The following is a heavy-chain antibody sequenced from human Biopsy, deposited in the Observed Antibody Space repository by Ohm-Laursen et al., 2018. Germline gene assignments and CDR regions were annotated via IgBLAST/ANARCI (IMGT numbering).Heavy chain of an antibody. V-gene: IGHV4-59*01. J-gene: IGHJ2*01. CDR1: GGSISSYH. CDR2: VYYTGST. D-gene: IGHD3-22*01. CDR3: ARDRGFYSDRTVPGYFDL. Sequence: TLSLTCTVSGGSISSYHWTWIRQPPGKGLEWIGYVYYTGSTDYNPSLQSRVTISVDTSKNHFSLRLRSVTPADTAIYYCARDRGFYSDRTVPGYFDLWGRGTLVTVSS.